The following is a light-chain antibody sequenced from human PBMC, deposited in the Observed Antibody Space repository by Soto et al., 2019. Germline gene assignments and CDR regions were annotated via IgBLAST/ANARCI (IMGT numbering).Light chain of an antibody. J-gene: IGLJ2*01. V-gene: IGLV2-14*01. CDR3: SSYPRSSNVV. CDR1: SSDVGGYNY. CDR2: DVS. Sequence: QSALTQPASVSGSPGQSITISCTGTSSDVGGYNYVSWCQQHPGKAPKLMTYDVSNRPSGISNRFSGSKSGNTAYLTISGLQADDEADYYCSSYPRSSNVVFGGGTKLTVL.